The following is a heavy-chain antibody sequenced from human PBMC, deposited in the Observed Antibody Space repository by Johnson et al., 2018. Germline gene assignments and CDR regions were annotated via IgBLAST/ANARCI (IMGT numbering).Heavy chain of an antibody. J-gene: IGHJ6*03. CDR3: ARGGITLIGVVITTSNDYYMDV. V-gene: IGHV3-48*01. Sequence: VQLVESGAGLVKPGGSLRLSCAASGFTFSSYSMNWVRQAPGKGLEWVSYISSSSSTIYYADSVKGRFTISRDNAKNSLYLQMKSLRAEDTALYYCARGGITLIGVVITTSNDYYMDVWGKGTTVTVSS. CDR2: ISSSSSTI. CDR1: GFTFSSYS. D-gene: IGHD3-22*01.